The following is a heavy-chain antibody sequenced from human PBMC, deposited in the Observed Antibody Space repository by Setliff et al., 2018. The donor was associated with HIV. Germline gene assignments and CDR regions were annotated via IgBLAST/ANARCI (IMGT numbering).Heavy chain of an antibody. CDR3: AAFFVTPMTTQDF. D-gene: IGHD4-4*01. V-gene: IGHV4-34*01. CDR1: GGSFSGYY. J-gene: IGHJ4*02. CDR2: INHSGYI. Sequence: KTSETLSLTCAVYGGSFSGYYWSWIRQPPGKGLEWIGEINHSGYINYNPSLRSRVSVSRDMSSNQFSLRLSSVTAADAAVYYCAAFFVTPMTTQDFWGQGTLVTVSS.